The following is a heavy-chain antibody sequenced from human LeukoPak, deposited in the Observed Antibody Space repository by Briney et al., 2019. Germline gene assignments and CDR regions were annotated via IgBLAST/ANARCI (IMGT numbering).Heavy chain of an antibody. CDR2: IYYSGST. J-gene: IGHJ4*02. CDR3: ASTPYCSSTSCRFDY. Sequence: KTSETLSLTCTVSGGSISSSSYYWGWIRQPPGKGLEWIGNIYYSGSTYYNPSLKSRVTISVDTSKNQFSLKLSSVTAADTAVYYCASTPYCSSTSCRFDYWGQGTLVTVSS. V-gene: IGHV4-39*01. D-gene: IGHD2-2*01. CDR1: GGSISSSSYY.